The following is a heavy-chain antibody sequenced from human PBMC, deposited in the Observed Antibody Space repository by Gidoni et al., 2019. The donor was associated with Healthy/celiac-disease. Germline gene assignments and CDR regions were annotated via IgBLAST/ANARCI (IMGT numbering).Heavy chain of an antibody. CDR2: IHPNSCGT. D-gene: IGHD2-15*01. Sequence: QVQLVQSGAEVKKPGASVTVSCKASGYTFTGYYMHWVRQAPGQGLEWMGWIHPNSCGTNYAQKLQGRVTMTRDTSISTAYMELSRLRSDDTAVYYCARGGGVGYCSGGSCYQTDYWGQGTLVTVSS. CDR3: ARGGGVGYCSGGSCYQTDY. V-gene: IGHV1-2*02. J-gene: IGHJ4*02. CDR1: GYTFTGYY.